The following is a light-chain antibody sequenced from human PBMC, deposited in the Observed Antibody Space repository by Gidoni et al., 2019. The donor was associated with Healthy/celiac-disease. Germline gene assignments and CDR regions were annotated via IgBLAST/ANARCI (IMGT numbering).Light chain of an antibody. Sequence: SQSVLYSSNNKNYLAWYQQTPGQPPKLLIYWASTRESGVPDRFSGSGSGTDFTLTISSLQAEDVAVYYCQQYYSTPWTFGQGTKVEIK. CDR2: WAS. CDR3: QQYYSTPWT. CDR1: QSVLYSSNNKNY. J-gene: IGKJ1*01. V-gene: IGKV4-1*01.